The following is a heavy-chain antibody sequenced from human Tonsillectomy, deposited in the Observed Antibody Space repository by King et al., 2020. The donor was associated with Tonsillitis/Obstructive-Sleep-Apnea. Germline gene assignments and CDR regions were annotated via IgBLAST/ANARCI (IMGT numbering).Heavy chain of an antibody. D-gene: IGHD1-26*01. CDR2: TRNKASSYST. CDR1: GFTFSDHY. V-gene: IGHV3-72*01. J-gene: IGHJ4*02. CDR3: ARVSGSYYLDY. Sequence: QLVQSGGGLVQPGGSLRLSCAASGFTFSDHYMDWVRQAPGKGLECVGRTRNKASSYSTEYAASVKGRFTISRDDSKNSLYLQVNTLRTDDTAVYYCARVSGSYYLDYWGQGTLVTVSS.